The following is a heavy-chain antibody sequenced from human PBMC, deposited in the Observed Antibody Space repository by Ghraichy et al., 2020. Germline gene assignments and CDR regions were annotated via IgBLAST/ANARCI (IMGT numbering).Heavy chain of an antibody. Sequence: SETLSLTCAVYGGSFSGDYWNWIRQPPGKGLEWIGEISHRGSTTYNPSLKSRVTISEDTSKNQFSLKLNSVTAADTAVYYCARGEALGRMDVWGQGTTVTVSS. CDR3: ARGEALGRMDV. D-gene: IGHD3-3*02. CDR2: ISHRGST. V-gene: IGHV4-34*01. CDR1: GGSFSGDY. J-gene: IGHJ6*02.